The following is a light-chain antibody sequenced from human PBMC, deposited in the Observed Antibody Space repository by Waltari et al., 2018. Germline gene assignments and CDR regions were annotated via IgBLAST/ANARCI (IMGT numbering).Light chain of an antibody. J-gene: IGLJ1*01. CDR1: SSDVGGYNC. CDR2: DVS. V-gene: IGLV2-14*03. CDR3: SSYTSSNTLV. Sequence: QSALTQPASVSGSPGESITISCTGTSSDVGGYNCVSWYQQHPGKAPKLMIYDVSNRPSGVSNRFSGSKSGNTASLTISGLQAEDEADYYCSSYTSSNTLVFGTGNKVTAL.